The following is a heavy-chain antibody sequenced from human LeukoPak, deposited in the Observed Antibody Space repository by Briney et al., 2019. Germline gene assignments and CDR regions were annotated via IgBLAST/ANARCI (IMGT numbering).Heavy chain of an antibody. V-gene: IGHV4-34*01. CDR3: ARGPKGGSYHNWFDP. CDR1: GGSLSGYY. CDR2: INHSGST. J-gene: IGHJ5*02. D-gene: IGHD1-26*01. Sequence: KTSETLSLTCAVYGGSLSGYYWSWIRQPPGKGLEWIGEINHSGSTNYNPSLKSRVTISVDTSKNQFSLKLSSVTAADTAVYYCARGPKGGSYHNWFDPWGQGTLVTVSS.